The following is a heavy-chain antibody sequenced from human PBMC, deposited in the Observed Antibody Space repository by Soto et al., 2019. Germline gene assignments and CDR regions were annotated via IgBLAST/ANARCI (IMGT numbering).Heavy chain of an antibody. CDR2: ISGSGGST. J-gene: IGHJ6*02. D-gene: IGHD6-19*01. V-gene: IGHV3-23*01. CDR3: AKGLLLDSSGSKRLYYYYYYGMDV. Sequence: GGSLRLSCAASGFTFSSYAMSWVRQAPGKGLEWVSAISGSGGSTYYADSVKGRFTISRDNSKNTLYLQMNSLRAEDTAVYYCAKGLLLDSSGSKRLYYYYYYGMDVWGQGTTVTVSS. CDR1: GFTFSSYA.